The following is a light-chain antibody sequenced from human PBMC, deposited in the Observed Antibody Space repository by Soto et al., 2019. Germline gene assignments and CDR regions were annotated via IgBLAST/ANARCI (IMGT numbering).Light chain of an antibody. V-gene: IGKV1-8*01. CDR3: QQSYSYPRT. J-gene: IGKJ1*01. CDR1: QGISSY. CDR2: AAS. Sequence: IRMTHSLSSLSASTGDRVTITCRASQGISSYLAWYQQKPGKAPKLLIYAASTLQSGVPSRFSGSGSGTDFTLTISCLQSEDFATYYCQQSYSYPRTFGQGTKLDIK.